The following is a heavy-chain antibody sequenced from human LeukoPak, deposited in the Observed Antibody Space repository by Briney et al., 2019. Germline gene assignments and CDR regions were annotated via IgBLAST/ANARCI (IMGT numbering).Heavy chain of an antibody. J-gene: IGHJ4*02. V-gene: IGHV3-21*01. Sequence: GGSLRLSCAASGFTFSSHSMTWVRQAPGKGLEWVSSISSSSSYIYYADSVKGRFTISRDNAKNSLYLQMNSLRAEDTAVYYCARDPENLVAGYFDYWGQGTLVTVSS. CDR2: ISSSSSYI. CDR3: ARDPENLVAGYFDY. CDR1: GFTFSSHS. D-gene: IGHD6-19*01.